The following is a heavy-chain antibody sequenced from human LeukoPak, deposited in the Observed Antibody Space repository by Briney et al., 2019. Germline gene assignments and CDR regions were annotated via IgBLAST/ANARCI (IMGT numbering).Heavy chain of an antibody. J-gene: IGHJ3*02. CDR1: GGSFSGYY. Sequence: SETLSLTCAVYGGSFSGYYWSWIRQPPGKGLEWIEEINHSGSTNYNPSLKSRVTISVDTSKNQFSLKLSSVTAADTAVYYCARRWLQFWRAFDIWGQGTMVTVSS. V-gene: IGHV4-34*01. CDR3: ARRWLQFWRAFDI. CDR2: INHSGST. D-gene: IGHD5-24*01.